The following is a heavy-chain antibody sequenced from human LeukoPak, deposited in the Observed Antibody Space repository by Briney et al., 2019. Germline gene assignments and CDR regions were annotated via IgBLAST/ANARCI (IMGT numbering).Heavy chain of an antibody. CDR1: GYTFTSYG. CDR2: ISAYNGNT. D-gene: IGHD1-26*01. CDR3: ARDAFPTELLAPTYYYYYMDV. J-gene: IGHJ6*03. V-gene: IGHV1-18*01. Sequence: ASVKVSCKASGYTFTSYGISWVRQAPGQGLEWMGWISAYNGNTNYAQKLQGRVTMTTDTSTSTAYMELRSLRSDDTAVYYCARDAFPTELLAPTYYYYYMDVWGKGTTVTISS.